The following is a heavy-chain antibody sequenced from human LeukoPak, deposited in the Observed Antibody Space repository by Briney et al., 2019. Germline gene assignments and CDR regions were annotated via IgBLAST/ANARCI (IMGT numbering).Heavy chain of an antibody. V-gene: IGHV3-30*04. CDR3: AKDRVFELWFEEASPYYFDY. J-gene: IGHJ4*02. CDR2: ISFDGSNK. Sequence: GGSLRLSCAASGFTFSSYAMHWVRQAPGKGLEWVAAISFDGSNKYYADSVKGRFTISRDNSKNTLYLQMNSLRAEDTGLYYCAKDRVFELWFEEASPYYFDYWGQGTLVTVSS. D-gene: IGHD3-10*01. CDR1: GFTFSSYA.